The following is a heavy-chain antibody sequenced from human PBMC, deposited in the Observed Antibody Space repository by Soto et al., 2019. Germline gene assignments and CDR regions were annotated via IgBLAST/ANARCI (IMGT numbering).Heavy chain of an antibody. D-gene: IGHD3-3*01. Sequence: PGGSLRLSCTASGFTFSTFAIHWVRQAPAKGLEWVSLISGDGGSTYYADSVKGRFTISRDNSKNSLYLQMNSLRTEDTALYYCAKDIARVTIFGVDLYGMDVWGQGTTVTVSS. CDR1: GFTFSTFA. CDR3: AKDIARVTIFGVDLYGMDV. CDR2: ISGDGGST. V-gene: IGHV3-43*02. J-gene: IGHJ6*02.